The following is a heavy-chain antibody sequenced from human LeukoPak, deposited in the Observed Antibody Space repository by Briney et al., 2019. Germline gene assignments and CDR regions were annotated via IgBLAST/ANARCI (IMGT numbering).Heavy chain of an antibody. CDR2: ISGSGGST. J-gene: IGHJ4*02. Sequence: GGSLRLSCAASGFTFSSYAMSWVRQAPGKGLEWVSAISGSGGSTYYADSVKGRFTISRDNAKNSLYLQMNSLRAEDTAVYYCATGQPGDYGDYPVCWGQGTLVTVSS. CDR1: GFTFSSYA. D-gene: IGHD4-17*01. V-gene: IGHV3-23*01. CDR3: ATGQPGDYGDYPVC.